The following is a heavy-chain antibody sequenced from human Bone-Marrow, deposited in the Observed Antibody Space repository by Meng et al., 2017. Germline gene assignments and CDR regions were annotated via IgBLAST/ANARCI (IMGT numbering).Heavy chain of an antibody. Sequence: SETLSFTCAVYGGSFSGYYWSWIRQPPGKGLEWIGEINYSGSTNYNPSLKSRVTISVDTSKNRFSLKLSSVTAADTAVYYCAGGQFGYSCGWYVRSEFDPWGQGTLVTVSS. CDR3: AGGQFGYSCGWYVRSEFDP. D-gene: IGHD6-19*01. CDR1: GGSFSGYY. J-gene: IGHJ5*02. V-gene: IGHV4-34*01. CDR2: INYSGST.